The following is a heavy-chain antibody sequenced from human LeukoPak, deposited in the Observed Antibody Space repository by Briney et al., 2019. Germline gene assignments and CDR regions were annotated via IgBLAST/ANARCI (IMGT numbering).Heavy chain of an antibody. CDR1: GYSFTSYW. V-gene: IGHV5-51*01. D-gene: IGHD1-26*01. CDR3: AKQNSGSYQGRGAFDI. CDR2: MFSGDSDT. J-gene: IGHJ3*02. Sequence: GVCLKISCKGSGYSFTSYWIGWVRQVRGKGLEWMGIMFSGDSDTRYSPSFQGQVSISADKSLSTAYLQWCSLKASDTAMYYCAKQNSGSYQGRGAFDIWGQGTMVTVSS.